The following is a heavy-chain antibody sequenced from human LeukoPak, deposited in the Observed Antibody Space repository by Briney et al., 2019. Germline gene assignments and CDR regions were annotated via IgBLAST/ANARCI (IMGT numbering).Heavy chain of an antibody. D-gene: IGHD6-19*01. V-gene: IGHV4-39*01. J-gene: IGHJ3*01. CDR1: GDSISYHNYY. CDR2: VYYTGNT. Sequence: SETLSLTCAVSGDSISYHNYYWDWPRQPPGKGLEWNGTVYYTGNTYYNPSLKSRVAISVDTSKNQFSLQLTSMTAADTAVYYCARLRAMAGHRGGFDFWGRGTMVTVSS. CDR3: ARLRAMAGHRGGFDF.